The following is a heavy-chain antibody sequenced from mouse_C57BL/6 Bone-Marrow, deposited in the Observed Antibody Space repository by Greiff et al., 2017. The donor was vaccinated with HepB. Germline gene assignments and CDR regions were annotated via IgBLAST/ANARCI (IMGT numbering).Heavy chain of an antibody. Sequence: VQLQQSGPELVKPGASVKISCKASGYSFTGYYMNWVKQSPEKSLEWIGEINPSTGGTTYNQKFKAKATLTVDKSSSTAYMQLKSLTSEDSAVYYCARLRSFWGQGTTLTVSS. CDR1: GYSFTGYY. V-gene: IGHV1-42*01. CDR3: ARLRSF. CDR2: INPSTGGT. J-gene: IGHJ2*01.